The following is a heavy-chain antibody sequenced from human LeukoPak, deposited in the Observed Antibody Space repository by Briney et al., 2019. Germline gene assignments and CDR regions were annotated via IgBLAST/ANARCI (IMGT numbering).Heavy chain of an antibody. Sequence: GGSLRLACEAAGFTVSSNYISWDRQAPGKVLEWDSVIYSGGSTYYADSVKGRFTISRDNSKNPPSLQMNSLKAGDTAVYYVAKIAVAGQEYFQHWGQGTLVTVSS. J-gene: IGHJ1*01. CDR3: AKIAVAGQEYFQH. CDR1: GFTVSSNY. D-gene: IGHD6-19*01. CDR2: IYSGGST. V-gene: IGHV3-66*01.